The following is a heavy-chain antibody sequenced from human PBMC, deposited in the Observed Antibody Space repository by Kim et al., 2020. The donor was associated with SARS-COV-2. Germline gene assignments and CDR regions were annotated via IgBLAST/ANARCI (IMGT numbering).Heavy chain of an antibody. V-gene: IGHV3-30*18. CDR1: GFSFSTYG. CDR3: AKLHHSINPGDY. J-gene: IGHJ4*02. Sequence: GGSLRLSCAASGFSFSTYGMHWVRQAPGKGLEWVAVISNDGSSKYHADSVRGRFTISRDNSKNTLYVQMNSLRAEDTAVYYCAKLHHSINPGDYWGQGTLVTVSS. CDR2: ISNDGSSK. D-gene: IGHD2-21*01.